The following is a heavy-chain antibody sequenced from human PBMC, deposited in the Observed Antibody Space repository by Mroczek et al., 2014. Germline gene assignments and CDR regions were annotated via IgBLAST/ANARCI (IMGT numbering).Heavy chain of an antibody. CDR3: ARRSPSPDSSGYYGWGAFDI. V-gene: IGHV3-30*03. CDR1: GFTFSSYG. Sequence: QVQLQESGGGVVQPGRSLRLSCAASGFTFSSYGMHWVRQAPGKGLEWVAVISYDGSNKYYADSVKGRFTISRDNSKNTLYLQMNSLRAEDTAVYYCARRSPSPDSSGYYGWGAFDIVGPRDKWSPSLQ. CDR2: ISYDGSNK. J-gene: IGHJ3*02. D-gene: IGHD3-22*01.